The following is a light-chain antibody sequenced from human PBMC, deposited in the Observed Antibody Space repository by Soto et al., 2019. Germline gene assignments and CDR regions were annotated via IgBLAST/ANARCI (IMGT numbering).Light chain of an antibody. Sequence: EIVLTQSPGTLSLSPRERATLSCRASQSVNDNYLAWYQHKPGQAPRLLIYGASSRAPGMPDRFSRSGSGTDFTLTISRLEPEDFAIYYCQQYAAAPRTFGQGTQVEVK. CDR1: QSVNDNY. J-gene: IGKJ1*01. CDR2: GAS. V-gene: IGKV3-20*01. CDR3: QQYAAAPRT.